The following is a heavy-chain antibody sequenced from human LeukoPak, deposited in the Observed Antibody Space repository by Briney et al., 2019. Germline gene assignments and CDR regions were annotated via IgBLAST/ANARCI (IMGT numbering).Heavy chain of an antibody. D-gene: IGHD3-16*01. CDR2: VNDNGAAT. V-gene: IGHV3-23*01. CDR1: GFPFSNYA. J-gene: IGHJ6*03. Sequence: GGSLRLSCATSGFPFSNYAMSWVRQAPGKGLKWVATVNDNGAATYYADSVKGRFTISRDNSYNTVSLQMNGLRDEDTGVYYCAKGLKTGVGPYMGYHYYMDVWGKGATVTVSS. CDR3: AKGLKTGVGPYMGYHYYMDV.